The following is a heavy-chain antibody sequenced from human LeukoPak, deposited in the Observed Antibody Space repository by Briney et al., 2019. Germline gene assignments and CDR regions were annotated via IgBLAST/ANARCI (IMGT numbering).Heavy chain of an antibody. CDR3: ARISNSGYDSRGAFDI. D-gene: IGHD3-22*01. V-gene: IGHV4-34*01. CDR1: GGSFSGYY. CDR2: INHSGST. J-gene: IGHJ3*02. Sequence: SETLSLTCAVYGGSFSGYYWSWIRQPPGKGLEWIGEINHSGSTNYNPSLKSRVTISVDTSKNQFSLKVSSVTAADTAVYYCARISNSGYDSRGAFDIWGQGTMVTLSS.